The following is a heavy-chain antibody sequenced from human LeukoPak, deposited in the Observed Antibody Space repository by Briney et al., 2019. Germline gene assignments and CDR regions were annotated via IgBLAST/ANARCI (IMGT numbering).Heavy chain of an antibody. CDR3: AKGRDLWFGEGGFDY. Sequence: AGGSLRLSCAASGFTFSTYPMSWVRQAPGKGLEWVSAISGSGGATYYADSVKGRFTISRDNSKNTLYLQMNSLRAEDTAVYYCAKGRDLWFGEGGFDYWGQGTLVTVSS. J-gene: IGHJ4*02. CDR1: GFTFSTYP. D-gene: IGHD3-10*01. V-gene: IGHV3-23*01. CDR2: ISGSGGAT.